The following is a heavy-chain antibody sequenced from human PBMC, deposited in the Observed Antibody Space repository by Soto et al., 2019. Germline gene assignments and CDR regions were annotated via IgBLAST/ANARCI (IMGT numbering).Heavy chain of an antibody. V-gene: IGHV4-30-4*01. D-gene: IGHD4-17*01. Sequence: QVQLQESGLGLVKPSQTLSLTCTVSGGSISSRDYYCSFIRQPPGKDLEWILYIYYSGSTYYNPSLKSRVTIAVDTSKNHSSLKLSSVAAANTAVYYCARDPRPTVTTPHYYGMDVCGQGPTVPVSS. J-gene: IGHJ6*02. CDR3: ARDPRPTVTTPHYYGMDV. CDR2: IYYSGST. CDR1: GGSISSRDYY.